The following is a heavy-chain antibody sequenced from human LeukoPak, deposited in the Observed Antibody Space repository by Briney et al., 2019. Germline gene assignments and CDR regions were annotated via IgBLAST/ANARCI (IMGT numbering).Heavy chain of an antibody. D-gene: IGHD3-22*01. Sequence: PVKVSCKASGGTFSSYAISWVRQAPGQGLEWMGGISPIFGTANYAQKFQGRVTITTDESTSTAYMELSSLRSEDTAVYYCARDRLGDSSGYYSRWFDPWGQGTLVTVSS. CDR2: ISPIFGTA. CDR3: ARDRLGDSSGYYSRWFDP. CDR1: GGTFSSYA. J-gene: IGHJ5*02. V-gene: IGHV1-69*05.